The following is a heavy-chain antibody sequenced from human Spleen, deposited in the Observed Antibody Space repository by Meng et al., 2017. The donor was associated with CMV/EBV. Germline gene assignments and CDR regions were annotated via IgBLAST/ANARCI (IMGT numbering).Heavy chain of an antibody. V-gene: IGHV3-74*01. CDR3: AKHRSGGMDV. Sequence: GESLKISCAASGFTFSSYWMHWVRQAPGKGLVWVSRINSDGSSTSYADSVKGRFSISRDDSKNTLYLQMNSLGAEDTAVYYCAKHRSGGMDVWGQGTTVTVSS. CDR2: INSDGSST. J-gene: IGHJ6*02. CDR1: GFTFSSYW.